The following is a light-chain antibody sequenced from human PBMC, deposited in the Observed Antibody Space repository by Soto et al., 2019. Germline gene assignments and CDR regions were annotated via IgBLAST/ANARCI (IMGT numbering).Light chain of an antibody. CDR2: EGS. Sequence: QSPLTQPASVSGSPGQSITISCTGTSRDVGSYNLVSWYQQHPGKAPKLMIYEGSKRPSGVSNRFSGSKSGNTASLTISGLQAEDEADYYCCSYAGSSTSVVFGGGTKLTVL. J-gene: IGLJ2*01. V-gene: IGLV2-23*01. CDR3: CSYAGSSTSVV. CDR1: SRDVGSYNL.